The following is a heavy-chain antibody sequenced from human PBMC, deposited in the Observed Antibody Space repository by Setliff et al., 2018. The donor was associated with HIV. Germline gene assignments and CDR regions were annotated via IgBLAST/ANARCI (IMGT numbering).Heavy chain of an antibody. CDR1: GGTFSSYT. D-gene: IGHD3-9*01. V-gene: IGHV1-69*10. CDR2: ILPMLNIA. CDR3: AREIPDYYDILTGYNIPNAFDI. J-gene: IGHJ3*02. Sequence: SVKVSCKASGGTFSSYTINWVRQAPGQGLEWMGGILPMLNIANFTQKFQGRVTITADKSTDTAYMELSSLRYEDTAVYYCAREIPDYYDILTGYNIPNAFDIWG.